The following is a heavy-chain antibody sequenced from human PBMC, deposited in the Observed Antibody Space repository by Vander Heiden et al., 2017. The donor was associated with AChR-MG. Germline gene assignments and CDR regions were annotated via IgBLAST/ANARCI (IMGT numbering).Heavy chain of an antibody. V-gene: IGHV3-48*02. CDR2: ISSSSSTI. CDR3: ARASLYISYDSSGYYLDY. J-gene: IGHJ4*02. CDR1: GFTFSCYC. Sequence: EVQLVQSGGGLVQPVGSLPLPCAASGFTFSCYCMNWVVQAPGKGLEWVSYISSSSSTIYYADSVKGRFTISRDNAKNSLYLQMNSLRDEDTAVYYCARASLYISYDSSGYYLDYWGQGTLVTVSS. D-gene: IGHD3-22*01.